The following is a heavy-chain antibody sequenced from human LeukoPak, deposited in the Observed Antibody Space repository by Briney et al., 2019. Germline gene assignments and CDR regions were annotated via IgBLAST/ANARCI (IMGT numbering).Heavy chain of an antibody. CDR1: GASISSYY. Sequence: PSETLSLTCTVPGASISSYYWNRIRQPAGKGLEWIGRIYTSGSTNYSPSLKSRVTISVDMPKNQFSLKLSSVTAADTAVYYCARVTNDAFDIWGQGTMVTVSS. V-gene: IGHV4-4*07. CDR3: ARVTNDAFDI. J-gene: IGHJ3*02. D-gene: IGHD4-11*01. CDR2: IYTSGST.